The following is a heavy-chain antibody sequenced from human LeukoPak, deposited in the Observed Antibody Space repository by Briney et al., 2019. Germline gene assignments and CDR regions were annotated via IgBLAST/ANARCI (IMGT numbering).Heavy chain of an antibody. V-gene: IGHV1-69*04. J-gene: IGHJ4*02. CDR1: GGTFSSYA. Sequence: ASVKVSCKASGGTFSSYAISWVRQAPGQGLEWMGRIIPILGIANYAQKFQGRVTITADKSTSTAYMELSSLRSEDTAVYYCARAAAAVALSVYYFDYWGQGTLVTVSS. CDR3: ARAAAAVALSVYYFDY. D-gene: IGHD6-13*01. CDR2: IIPILGIA.